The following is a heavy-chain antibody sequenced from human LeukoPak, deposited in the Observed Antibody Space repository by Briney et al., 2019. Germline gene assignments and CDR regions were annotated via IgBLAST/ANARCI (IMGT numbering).Heavy chain of an antibody. D-gene: IGHD5-24*01. CDR3: ARQMRWLQFRAYFDY. CDR1: GGSISSGSYY. V-gene: IGHV4-39*01. J-gene: IGHJ4*02. Sequence: SETLSLTCTVSGGSISSGSYYWGWIRQPPGTGLEWIGSIYYSGSTYYKPSLKSRVTISLDTSKNQFSLKLSSATAADTAVYYCARQMRWLQFRAYFDYWGQGTLVTVSS. CDR2: IYYSGST.